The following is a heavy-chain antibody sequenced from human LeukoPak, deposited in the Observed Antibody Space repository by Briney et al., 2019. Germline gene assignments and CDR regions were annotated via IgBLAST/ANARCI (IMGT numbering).Heavy chain of an antibody. V-gene: IGHV3-9*01. CDR2: ISWDSGSS. D-gene: IGHD1-1*01. J-gene: IGHJ3*02. CDR1: GFNLDDYA. Sequence: PGRSLRLSCAASGFNLDDYAMHWVRQAPGKGLEWVQSISWDSGSSVYVDSVKGRFTISRDNAKNSLYLQMDSLTPEDSALYYCVKDLRLDLHLDTFHIWGRGTRVTVSS. CDR3: VKDLRLDLHLDTFHI.